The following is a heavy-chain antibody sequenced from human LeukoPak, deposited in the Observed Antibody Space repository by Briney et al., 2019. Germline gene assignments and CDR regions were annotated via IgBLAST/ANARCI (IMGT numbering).Heavy chain of an antibody. D-gene: IGHD1-26*01. CDR2: SYYSGTT. CDR1: GGSITSHS. CDR3: AREPTGGSCYFDY. J-gene: IGHJ4*02. V-gene: IGHV4-59*11. Sequence: SETLSLTCNVSGGSITSHSWNWIRQSPGKGLEWIGYSYYSGTTNYSPSLKSRVTISLDTSKNQISLKLTSVTAADTAVYYCAREPTGGSCYFDYWGQGTLVTVSS.